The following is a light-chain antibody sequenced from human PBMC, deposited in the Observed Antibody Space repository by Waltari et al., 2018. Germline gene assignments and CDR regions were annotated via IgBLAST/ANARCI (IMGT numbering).Light chain of an antibody. CDR1: QDIRSW. CDR3: QQYDASFPAT. V-gene: IGKV1-5*03. J-gene: IGKJ2*01. CDR2: RAS. Sequence: DIKMTQSPSTLSASVGDRVTITCRASQDIRSWLAWYQQKPGKPPKLLIYRASNLEPGVPSRFSASGSGTHFTLTINSLQPDDFASYYCQQYDASFPATFGQGTKLEVK.